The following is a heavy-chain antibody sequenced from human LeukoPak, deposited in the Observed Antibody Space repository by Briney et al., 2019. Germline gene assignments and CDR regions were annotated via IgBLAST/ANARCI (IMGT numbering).Heavy chain of an antibody. CDR3: ARGVVVTPPRPYNWFDP. V-gene: IGHV1-46*01. D-gene: IGHD4-23*01. J-gene: IGHJ5*02. Sequence: ASVKVSCKASGYTFISYYMHWVRQAPGQGLEWMGIINPSGGSTSYAQKFQGRVTMTRDTSTSTVYMELSSLRSEDTAVYYCARGVVVTPPRPYNWFDPWGQGTLVTVSS. CDR2: INPSGGST. CDR1: GYTFISYY.